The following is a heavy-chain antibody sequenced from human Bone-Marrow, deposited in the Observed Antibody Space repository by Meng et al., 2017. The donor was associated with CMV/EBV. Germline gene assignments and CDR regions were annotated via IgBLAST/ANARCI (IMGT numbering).Heavy chain of an antibody. CDR2: ISGSGNTI. Sequence: GESLKISCAASGFTFSSYSMNWVCQAPGKGLQWVSHISGSGNTIYYTDSVKGRFTISRVNAKNSLYLQMNSLRAEDTAVYYCARYPRMEGVVATFDIWGRGTMVTVSS. D-gene: IGHD1-1*01. V-gene: IGHV3-48*04. CDR1: GFTFSSYS. J-gene: IGHJ3*02. CDR3: ARYPRMEGVVATFDI.